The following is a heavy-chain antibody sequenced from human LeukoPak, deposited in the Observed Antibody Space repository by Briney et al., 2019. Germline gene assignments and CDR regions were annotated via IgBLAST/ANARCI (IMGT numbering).Heavy chain of an antibody. Sequence: ASVKVSCKASGYTFTSYAMHWVRQAPGQRLEWMGWINAGNGNTKYSQKFQGRVTITRDTSASTAHMELSSLRSEDTAVYYCARATRVSYGMDVWGKGTTVTVSS. V-gene: IGHV1-3*01. J-gene: IGHJ6*04. CDR1: GYTFTSYA. D-gene: IGHD3-10*01. CDR3: ARATRVSYGMDV. CDR2: INAGNGNT.